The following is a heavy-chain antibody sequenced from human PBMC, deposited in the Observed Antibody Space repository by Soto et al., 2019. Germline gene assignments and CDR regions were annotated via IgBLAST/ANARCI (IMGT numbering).Heavy chain of an antibody. Sequence: SETLSLTCAVSSGSIRSENWWSWVRQPPENGLEWIGEIYHSGSTNYNPSLKSRVTISVDTSKNQFSLKLSSVTAVDTAVYYCARQGSVATTTYGMDVWGQGTTVTVSS. J-gene: IGHJ6*02. CDR2: IYHSGST. D-gene: IGHD5-12*01. CDR1: SGSIRSENW. V-gene: IGHV4-4*02. CDR3: ARQGSVATTTYGMDV.